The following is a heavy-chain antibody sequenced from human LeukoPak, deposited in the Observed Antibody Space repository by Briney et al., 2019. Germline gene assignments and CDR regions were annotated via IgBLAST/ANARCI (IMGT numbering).Heavy chain of an antibody. V-gene: IGHV3-23*01. CDR1: GFIFSHYA. J-gene: IGHJ4*02. CDR3: AKGRRSGSSSYFGH. Sequence: GGSLRPSCEVSGFIFSHYAMNWVRQTPGKGLEWVAVISGSGATTNYADSVKGRFNISRDSSNNVLYLRMNSLRAEDTAVYYCAKGRRSGSSSYFGHWGQGILVTVSS. D-gene: IGHD6-6*01. CDR2: ISGSGATT.